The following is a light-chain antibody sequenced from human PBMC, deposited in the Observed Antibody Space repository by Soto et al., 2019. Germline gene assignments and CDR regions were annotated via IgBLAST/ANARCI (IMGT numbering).Light chain of an antibody. V-gene: IGLV2-14*03. CDR2: DVR. Sequence: QSVLTQPASVSGSPGQSITISCTGTSSDVGGYNYVSWYQQHPGKAPKLMIYDVRNRPSGVSNHFSGSKSGNTASLTISGLKAEDEADYYCSSYTGSTTLVFGGGTQLTVL. CDR1: SSDVGGYNY. J-gene: IGLJ2*01. CDR3: SSYTGSTTLV.